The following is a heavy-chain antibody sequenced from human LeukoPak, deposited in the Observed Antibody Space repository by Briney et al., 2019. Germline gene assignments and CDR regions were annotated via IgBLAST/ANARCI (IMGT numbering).Heavy chain of an antibody. J-gene: IGHJ4*02. CDR1: GGSISSSSYY. CDR3: ARLAGGIAVAHY. Sequence: SETLSLTCTVSGGSISSSSYYWGWIRQPPGKGLEWIGNIYYSGSTYYNPSLKSRVSISIDTSKNQFSLKLTSVTAADTAVYYCARLAGGIAVAHYWGQGTLVTVSS. D-gene: IGHD6-19*01. V-gene: IGHV4-39*07. CDR2: IYYSGST.